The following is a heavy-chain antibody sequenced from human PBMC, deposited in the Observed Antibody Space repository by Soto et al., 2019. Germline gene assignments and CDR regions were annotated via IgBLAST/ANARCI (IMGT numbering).Heavy chain of an antibody. Sequence: GGSLRVSCAASGFTFSSYGMSWVRQAPGKGLEWVSAIVGSGGSTYYADSVKGRFTISRDNSKNTLYLQMNSLRAEDTAVYYCAKTFGELLRPSGHWGQGTLVTVSS. CDR1: GFTFSSYG. V-gene: IGHV3-23*01. J-gene: IGHJ4*02. CDR3: AKTFGELLRPSGH. D-gene: IGHD3-10*01. CDR2: IVGSGGST.